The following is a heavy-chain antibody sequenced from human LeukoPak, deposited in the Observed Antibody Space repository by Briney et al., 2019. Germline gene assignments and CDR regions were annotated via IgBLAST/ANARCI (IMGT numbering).Heavy chain of an antibody. CDR1: GFTFSSYG. V-gene: IGHV3-33*01. CDR3: ARDRQGYYFDY. CDR2: IWYDGSNK. J-gene: IGHJ4*02. Sequence: QAGGSLRLSCAASGFTFSSYGMHWVRQAPGKGLEWVAVIWYDGSNKYCADSVKGRFTISRDNSKNTLYLQMNSLRAEDTAVYYRARDRQGYYFDYWGQGTLVTVSS.